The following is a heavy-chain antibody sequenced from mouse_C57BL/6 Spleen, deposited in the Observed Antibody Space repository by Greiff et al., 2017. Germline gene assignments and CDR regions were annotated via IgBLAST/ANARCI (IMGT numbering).Heavy chain of an antibody. CDR3: VRQTQATSFAY. V-gene: IGHV10-1*01. CDR2: IRSKSNNYAT. CDR1: GFSFNTYA. J-gene: IGHJ3*01. Sequence: EVQLVESGGGLVQPKGSLKLSCAASGFSFNTYAMNWVRQAPGKGLEWVARIRSKSNNYATYYADSVKDRFTISRDDSESMLYLQMNNLKTEDTARYYCVRQTQATSFAYWGQGTLVTVSA. D-gene: IGHD3-2*02.